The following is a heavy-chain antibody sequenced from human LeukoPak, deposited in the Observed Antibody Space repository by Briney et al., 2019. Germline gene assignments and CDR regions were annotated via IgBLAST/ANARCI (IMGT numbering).Heavy chain of an antibody. Sequence: GGSLRLSCAASGFTFNNYAMNWVRQAPGKGLEWVSSISGGGETTYYADSAKGRFTISRDNSQNTLYLQMNSLRAEDTAVYYCARDYADYVGYFFLDYWGQGTLVTVSS. D-gene: IGHD4-17*01. J-gene: IGHJ4*02. CDR3: ARDYADYVGYFFLDY. CDR2: ISGGGETT. CDR1: GFTFNNYA. V-gene: IGHV3-23*01.